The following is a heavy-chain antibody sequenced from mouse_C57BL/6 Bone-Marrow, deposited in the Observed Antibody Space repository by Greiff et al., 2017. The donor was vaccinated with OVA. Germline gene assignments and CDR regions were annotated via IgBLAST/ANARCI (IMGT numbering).Heavy chain of an antibody. CDR3: ARGGWDWYFDV. CDR2: INYDGSST. J-gene: IGHJ1*03. CDR1: GFTFSDYY. V-gene: IGHV5-16*01. D-gene: IGHD3-3*01. Sequence: EVKLVESEGGLVQPGSSMKLSCTASGFTFSDYYMAWVRQVPEKGLEWVANINYDGSSTYYLDSLKSRFILSRDNAKNILYLQMSSLKSEDTATYYCARGGWDWYFDVWGTGTTVTVSS.